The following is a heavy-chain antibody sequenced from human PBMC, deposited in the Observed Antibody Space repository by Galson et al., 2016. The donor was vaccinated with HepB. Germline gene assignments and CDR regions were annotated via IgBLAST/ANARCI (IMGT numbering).Heavy chain of an antibody. J-gene: IGHJ6*02. Sequence: SLRLSCAGSGFTFEDHAMHWVRQVPGKGLEWVSGLSWNSNYKGYADSVKGRFSISRDNAKNSMYLQMNTLRAEDTAVYYCARECRGWCVVGGDTTYKHELDVWGQGTTVTVSS. CDR1: GFTFEDHA. CDR3: ARECRGWCVVGGDTTYKHELDV. CDR2: LSWNSNYK. D-gene: IGHD1-26*01. V-gene: IGHV3-9*01.